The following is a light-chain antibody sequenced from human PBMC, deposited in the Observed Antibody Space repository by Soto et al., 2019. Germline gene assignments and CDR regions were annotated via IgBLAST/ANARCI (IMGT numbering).Light chain of an antibody. CDR2: GAS. J-gene: IGKJ1*01. V-gene: IGKV3-15*01. CDR1: QSISTN. CDR3: QHYDNWPPRT. Sequence: EIVLTQSPGTLSLSPGERATLSCRASQSISTNLAWYQQRPGQAPRLLIYGASTRATGISVRFSGSGSGTEFTLTISSLQSEDFAVYYCQHYDNWPPRTFG.